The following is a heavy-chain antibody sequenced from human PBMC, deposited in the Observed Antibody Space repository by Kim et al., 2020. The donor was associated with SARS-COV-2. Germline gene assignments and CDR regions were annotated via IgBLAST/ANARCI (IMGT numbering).Heavy chain of an antibody. V-gene: IGHV4-59*01. J-gene: IGHJ4*02. D-gene: IGHD3-10*01. Sequence: LKSRVTISVDTSKNQFSRKLSSVTAADTAVYYCARVSTMVRGVVHYYFDYWGQGTLVTVSS. CDR3: ARVSTMVRGVVHYYFDY.